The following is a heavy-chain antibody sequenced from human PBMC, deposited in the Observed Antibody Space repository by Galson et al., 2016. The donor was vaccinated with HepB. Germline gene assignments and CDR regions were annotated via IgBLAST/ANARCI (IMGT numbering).Heavy chain of an antibody. V-gene: IGHV3-23*01. Sequence: SLRLSCAASGFSFTNYAMSWVRQAPGKRPEWVSGITGDGFHTWYEDSARGRFTISRDNDKSSLYLQMNSLRDEDTAVYYCARDPAYNYRDLGYYYMDVWGKGTTVTVSS. CDR1: GFSFTNYA. CDR2: ITGDGFHT. J-gene: IGHJ6*03. CDR3: ARDPAYNYRDLGYYYMDV. D-gene: IGHD5-18*01.